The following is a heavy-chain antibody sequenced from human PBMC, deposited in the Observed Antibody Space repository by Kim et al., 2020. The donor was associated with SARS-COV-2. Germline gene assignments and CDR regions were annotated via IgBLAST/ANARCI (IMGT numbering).Heavy chain of an antibody. CDR1: GGSFSGYY. J-gene: IGHJ4*02. Sequence: SETLSLTCAVYGGSFSGYYWSWIRQPPGKGLEWIGEINHSGSTNYNPSLKSRVTISVDTSKNQFSLKLSSVTAADTAVYYCASATGTRGRLDYWGQGTLVTVSS. D-gene: IGHD1-7*01. CDR2: INHSGST. CDR3: ASATGTRGRLDY. V-gene: IGHV4-34*01.